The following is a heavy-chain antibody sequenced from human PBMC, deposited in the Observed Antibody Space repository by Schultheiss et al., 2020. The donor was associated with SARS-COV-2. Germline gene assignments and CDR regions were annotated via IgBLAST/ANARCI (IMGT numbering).Heavy chain of an antibody. J-gene: IGHJ6*03. CDR3: ARDGADTWGYYYYMDV. Sequence: GGSLRLSCAASGFTFSSYAMHWVRQAPGKGLEWVSAISGSGGTTYYADSVKGRFTISRDNSKNTLYLQMNSLRAEDTAVYYCARDGADTWGYYYYMDVWGKGTTVTVSS. V-gene: IGHV3-23*01. D-gene: IGHD6-25*01. CDR1: GFTFSSYA. CDR2: ISGSGGTT.